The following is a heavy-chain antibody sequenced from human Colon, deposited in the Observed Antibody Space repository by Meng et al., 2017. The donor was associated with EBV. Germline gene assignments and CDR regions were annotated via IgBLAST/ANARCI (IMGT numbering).Heavy chain of an antibody. D-gene: IGHD2-21*01. V-gene: IGHV4-30-4*01. CDR3: ASFDHIPRRNYFDY. CDR1: GGSMSSGNYY. J-gene: IGHJ4*02. Sequence: QVQLRGSGQGLVGPYQTLSLTCTVSGGSMSSGNYYWSWIRQPPGKGLEWIGYIHHSGSAYYNPSLKSRVSISVDTSKNQFSLNLNSMTAADTAVYYCASFDHIPRRNYFDYWGQGTLVTVSS. CDR2: IHHSGSA.